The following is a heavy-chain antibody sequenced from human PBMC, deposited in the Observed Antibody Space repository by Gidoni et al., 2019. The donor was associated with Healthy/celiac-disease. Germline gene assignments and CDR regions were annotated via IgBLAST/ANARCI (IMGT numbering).Heavy chain of an antibody. CDR3: AKDKYYDSSEYMDV. Sequence: EVQLVESGGVVVQPGGSLRLSCAASGFTFDDYAMHWVRQAPGKGLEWVSLISWDGGSTYYADSVKGRFTISRDNSKNSLYLQMNSLRAEDTALYYCAKDKYYDSSEYMDVWGKGTTVTVSS. CDR1: GFTFDDYA. D-gene: IGHD3-22*01. CDR2: ISWDGGST. V-gene: IGHV3-43D*04. J-gene: IGHJ6*03.